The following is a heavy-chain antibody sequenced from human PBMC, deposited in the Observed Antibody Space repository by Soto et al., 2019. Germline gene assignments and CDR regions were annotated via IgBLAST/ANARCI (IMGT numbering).Heavy chain of an antibody. J-gene: IGHJ3*02. V-gene: IGHV1-58*01. CDR1: GFTFTSSA. Sequence: SVKVSCKASGFTFTSSAVQWVRQARGQRLEWIGWIVVGSGNTNCAQKFQERVTITRDMSTSTAYMELSSLRSEDTAVYYCAAVSGWYHDAFDIWGQGTMVTVSS. D-gene: IGHD6-19*01. CDR2: IVVGSGNT. CDR3: AAVSGWYHDAFDI.